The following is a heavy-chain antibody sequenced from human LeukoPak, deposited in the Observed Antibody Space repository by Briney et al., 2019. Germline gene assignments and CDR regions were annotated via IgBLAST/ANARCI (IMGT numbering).Heavy chain of an antibody. CDR1: GFTFSSYS. CDR3: ARGKRGPGDAFDI. Sequence: PGGSLRLSCAASGFTFSSYSMNWVRQAPGKGLEWVSSISSSSSYIYYADSVKGRFTISRDNAKNSLYLQMNSLRAEDTAVYYCARGKRGPGDAFDIWGQGTMVTVSS. D-gene: IGHD1-1*01. V-gene: IGHV3-21*01. CDR2: ISSSSSYI. J-gene: IGHJ3*02.